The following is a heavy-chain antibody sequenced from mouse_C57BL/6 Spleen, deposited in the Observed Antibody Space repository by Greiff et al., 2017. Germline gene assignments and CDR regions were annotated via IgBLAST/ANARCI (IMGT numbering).Heavy chain of an antibody. Sequence: QVQLQQPGAELVMPGASVKLSCKASGYTFTSYWMHWVKQRPGQGLEWIGEIDPSDSYTNFNQKFKGKSTLTVDKSSSTAYMQLSSLTSEDSAVYYCARGRFPAYWGQGTLVTVSA. V-gene: IGHV1-69*01. J-gene: IGHJ3*01. CDR2: IDPSDSYT. CDR1: GYTFTSYW. CDR3: ARGRFPAY.